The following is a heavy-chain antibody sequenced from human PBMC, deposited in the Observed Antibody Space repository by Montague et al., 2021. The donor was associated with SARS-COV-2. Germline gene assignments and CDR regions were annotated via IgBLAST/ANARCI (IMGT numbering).Heavy chain of an antibody. V-gene: IGHV4-38-2*01. CDR2: VYHSGYT. Sequence: SETLSLTCSVSGSSISSGFYWAWIRQSPGKGPEWIGTVYHSGYTHYNPSLKGRVTVSIDTSKNQFSLTVTSVTAADPAVYFCARRGYTGSDYFDYWGQGTLITVSS. CDR1: GSSISSGFY. J-gene: IGHJ4*02. D-gene: IGHD5-12*01. CDR3: ARRGYTGSDYFDY.